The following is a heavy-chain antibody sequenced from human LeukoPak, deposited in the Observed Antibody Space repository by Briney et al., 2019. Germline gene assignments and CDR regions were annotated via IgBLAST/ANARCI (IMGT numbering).Heavy chain of an antibody. CDR2: IYYSGSS. V-gene: IGHV4-59*08. CDR3: ARAYSSSWYGIDC. J-gene: IGHJ4*02. Sequence: SETLSLTCTISGGSISSYYWSWIRQPPGKGLEWLGHIYYSGSSNYNPSLKSRFTISVDTSKNQFSLMLGSVTAADTAVYYCARAYSSSWYGIDCWGQGTLVTVSS. CDR1: GGSISSYY. D-gene: IGHD6-13*01.